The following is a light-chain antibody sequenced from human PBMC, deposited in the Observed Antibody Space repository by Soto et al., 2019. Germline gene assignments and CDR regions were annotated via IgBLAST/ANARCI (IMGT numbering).Light chain of an antibody. J-gene: IGLJ2*01. Sequence: QSALTQPPSASGSPGQSVTISCTGTSSDVGGYSYVSWYQQHPGKAPKLMIYEVSKRPSGVPDRFSGSKSGNTASLTVSGLLAEDEADYYCSSYARNRDVLFGGGTKLTVL. CDR3: SSYARNRDVL. V-gene: IGLV2-8*01. CDR2: EVS. CDR1: SSDVGGYSY.